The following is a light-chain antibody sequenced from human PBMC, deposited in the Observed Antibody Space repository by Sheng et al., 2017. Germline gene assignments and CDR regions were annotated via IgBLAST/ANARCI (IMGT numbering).Light chain of an antibody. CDR3: QQYNNWPQT. V-gene: IGKV3D-15*01. Sequence: ETVMTQSPATLSVSPGERATLSCRASQSVSGNLAWYQHKPDQAPRLLIYGASYRATGIPARFXGSGSGTEFSLTISSLQSEDFAVYFCQQYNNWPQTFGQGTKVETK. CDR2: GAS. J-gene: IGKJ1*01. CDR1: QSVSGN.